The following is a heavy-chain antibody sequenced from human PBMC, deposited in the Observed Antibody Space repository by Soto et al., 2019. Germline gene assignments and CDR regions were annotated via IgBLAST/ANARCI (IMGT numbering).Heavy chain of an antibody. CDR2: IVVGSGNT. Sequence: SVKVSCKASGFTFTSSAVQWVRQARGQRLEWIGWIVVGSGNTNYAQKFQERVTITRDMSTSTAYMELSSLRSEDTAVYYCAADRIRPYYDSSGYYPDAFDIWGQGTMVTV. V-gene: IGHV1-58*01. CDR1: GFTFTSSA. CDR3: AADRIRPYYDSSGYYPDAFDI. D-gene: IGHD3-22*01. J-gene: IGHJ3*02.